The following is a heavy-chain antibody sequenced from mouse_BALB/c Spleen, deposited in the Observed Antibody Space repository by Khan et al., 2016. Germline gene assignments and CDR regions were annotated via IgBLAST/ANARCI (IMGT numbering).Heavy chain of an antibody. CDR1: GYSITSGYG. J-gene: IGHJ2*01. D-gene: IGHD1-2*01. Sequence: VQLKESGPGLVKPSQSLSLTCTVTGYSITSGYGWNWIRQFPGNKLEWMGYISYSGSTNYNPSLQSRISITRDTSKNQFFLQLNSVTTEDTATXYCARTARIKYWGQGTTLTVAA. CDR2: ISYSGST. CDR3: ARTARIKY. V-gene: IGHV3-2*02.